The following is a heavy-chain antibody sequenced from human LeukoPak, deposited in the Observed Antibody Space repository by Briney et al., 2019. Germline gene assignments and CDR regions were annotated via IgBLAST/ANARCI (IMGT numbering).Heavy chain of an antibody. CDR2: ISYDGSDK. V-gene: IGHV3-30*18. CDR3: AKDNVIVGGYYFDY. D-gene: IGHD1-26*01. Sequence: GGSLRLSCEASGFIFSSYGMHWVRQAPGRGLEWVGVISYDGSDKYYADSVRGRFTISRDNSKNTLYLQMNSLRAEDTAVYYCAKDNVIVGGYYFDYWGQGTLVTVSS. J-gene: IGHJ4*02. CDR1: GFIFSSYG.